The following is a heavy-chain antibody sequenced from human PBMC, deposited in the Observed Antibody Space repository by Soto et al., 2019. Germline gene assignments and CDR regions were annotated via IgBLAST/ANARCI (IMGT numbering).Heavy chain of an antibody. D-gene: IGHD6-6*01. CDR2: VHYNGNI. CDR3: ARGHSTSGFDS. Sequence: QVHLHQWGAGLLRPSETLSHRCSVSGGSFIGFYWTWIRQAPGKGLEWLGEVHYNGNINYNPSLGSRISISVDTSKTQSSLTLLSVTAADAATYYCARGHSTSGFDSWSQGSLVSVSS. CDR1: GGSFIGFY. J-gene: IGHJ4*02. V-gene: IGHV4-34*01.